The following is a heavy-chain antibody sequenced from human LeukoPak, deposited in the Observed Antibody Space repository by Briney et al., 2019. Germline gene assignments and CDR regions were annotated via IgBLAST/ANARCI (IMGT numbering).Heavy chain of an antibody. CDR1: GYTFTGYY. V-gene: IGHV1-2*06. Sequence: ASVKVSCKASGYTFTGYYMHWVRQAPGQGLEWMGRINPNSGGTNYAQKFQGRVTMTRDTSISTAYMELSRLRSDDTAVYYCARNGYCSSTSCYRNWFDPWGQGTLVTVSS. CDR2: INPNSGGT. J-gene: IGHJ5*02. CDR3: ARNGYCSSTSCYRNWFDP. D-gene: IGHD2-2*01.